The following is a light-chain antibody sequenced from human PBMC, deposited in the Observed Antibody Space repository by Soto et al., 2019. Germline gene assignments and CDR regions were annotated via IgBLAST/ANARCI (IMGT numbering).Light chain of an antibody. Sequence: QSVVTQPASVSGSPGQSITISCSGTSRDIGAYNYVSWYQQHPDKAPKLIIFDVTNRPSGVSGRFSGSKSGITASLTISGLQAEDEGNFYCCSYAGGGIYVFGTGTKVTVL. CDR2: DVT. J-gene: IGLJ1*01. V-gene: IGLV2-14*03. CDR3: CSYAGGGIYV. CDR1: SRDIGAYNY.